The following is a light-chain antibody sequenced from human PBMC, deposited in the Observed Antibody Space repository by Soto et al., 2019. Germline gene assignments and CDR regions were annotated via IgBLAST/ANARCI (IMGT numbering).Light chain of an antibody. J-gene: IGKJ1*01. CDR2: GAS. CDR1: QNVLSN. Sequence: EIVLSKSPATLSVSPGERATLSCRASQNVLSNLAWYQQKPGQAPRLLIHGASTRATGIADRFSGSGSGTDFTLTISSLEPEDFAVYYCPVYGTSPKTFGQGTKV. CDR3: PVYGTSPKT. V-gene: IGKV3-20*01.